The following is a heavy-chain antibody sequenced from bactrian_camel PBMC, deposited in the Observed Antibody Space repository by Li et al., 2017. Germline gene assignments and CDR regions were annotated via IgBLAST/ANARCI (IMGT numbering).Heavy chain of an antibody. CDR1: GYTYC. CDR2: ISSDGTT. Sequence: QLVESGGGLVQAGGSLRLSCAASGYTYCMAWFRQAPGKERELVSTISSDGTTSYADPVKGRFAISQDNAKNTVYLQMNSLKPEGTAMYYCAARPGRCVGIVPANFFSYWGQGTQVTVS. D-gene: IGHD2*01. CDR3: AARPGRCVGIVPANFFSY. J-gene: IGHJ6*01. V-gene: IGHV3S55*01.